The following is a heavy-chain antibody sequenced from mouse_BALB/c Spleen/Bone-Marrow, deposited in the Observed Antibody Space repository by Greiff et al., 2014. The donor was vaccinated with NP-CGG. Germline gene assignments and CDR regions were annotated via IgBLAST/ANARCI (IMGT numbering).Heavy chain of an antibody. V-gene: IGHV1-80*01. Sequence: VKLVESGAELVRPGSSVKISCKASGYAFSTYWMTWVKQRPGQGLEWIGQIYPGDGDTKYNGKFKGKATLTADKSSSTAYMQRSSLTSEDSAVYCCAKVTTGFAYWGQGTLVTVSA. CDR1: GYAFSTYW. J-gene: IGHJ3*01. CDR3: AKVTTGFAY. D-gene: IGHD2-2*01. CDR2: IYPGDGDT.